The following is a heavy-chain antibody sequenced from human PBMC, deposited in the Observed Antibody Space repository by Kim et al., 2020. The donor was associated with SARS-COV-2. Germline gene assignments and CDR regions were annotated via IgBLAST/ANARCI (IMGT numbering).Heavy chain of an antibody. V-gene: IGHV3-53*01. J-gene: IGHJ4*02. CDR3: ARDPTGYNWNYGAW. Sequence: GGSLRLSCAASGFTVSSNYMSWVRQAPGKGLEWVSVIYSGGSTYYADSVKGRFTISRDNSKNTLYLQMNSLRAEDTAVYYCARDPTGYNWNYGAWWGQGTLVTVSS. CDR1: GFTVSSNY. D-gene: IGHD1-7*01. CDR2: IYSGGST.